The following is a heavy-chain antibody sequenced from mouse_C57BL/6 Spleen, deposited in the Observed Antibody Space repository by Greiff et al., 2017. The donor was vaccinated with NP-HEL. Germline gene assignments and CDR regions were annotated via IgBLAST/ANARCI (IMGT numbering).Heavy chain of an antibody. CDR2: INYDGSST. Sequence: EVHLVESEGGLVQPGSSMKLSCTASGFTFSDYYMAWVRQVPEKGLEWVANINYDGSSTYYLDSLKSRFIISRDNAKKILYLQMSSLKSEDTATYYCARVGGYSAMDYWGQGTSVTVSS. V-gene: IGHV5-16*01. J-gene: IGHJ4*01. CDR3: ARVGGYSAMDY. CDR1: GFTFSDYY.